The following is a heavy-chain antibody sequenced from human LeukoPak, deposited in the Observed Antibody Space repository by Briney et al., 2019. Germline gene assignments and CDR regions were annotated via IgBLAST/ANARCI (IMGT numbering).Heavy chain of an antibody. CDR1: GYTFTGYY. D-gene: IGHD3-10*01. CDR2: INPNSGGT. Sequence: ASVKVSCKASGYTFTGYYMHWVRQAPGQGLEWMGWINPNSGGTNYAQKFQGRVTMTRDTSISTAYMELSRLRSDDTAVYYCARDPSIIPGWFDPWGQGTLVTVSS. V-gene: IGHV1-2*02. CDR3: ARDPSIIPGWFDP. J-gene: IGHJ5*02.